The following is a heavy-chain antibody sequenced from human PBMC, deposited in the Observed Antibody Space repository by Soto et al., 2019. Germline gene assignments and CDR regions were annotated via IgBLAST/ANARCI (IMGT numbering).Heavy chain of an antibody. D-gene: IGHD3-3*01. CDR1: NGSISTYDYS. J-gene: IGHJ6*02. CDR2: IYHSGRT. Sequence: SETLSLTCSVSNGSISTYDYSWTWIRQPPGRGLEWIGSIYHSGRTYYMPSLRSRLTMSLDKAKNQFSLNLSSMTAADTAVYFCARDMTIFGVAPGGGMDVWGQGTTVT. V-gene: IGHV4-30-2*01. CDR3: ARDMTIFGVAPGGGMDV.